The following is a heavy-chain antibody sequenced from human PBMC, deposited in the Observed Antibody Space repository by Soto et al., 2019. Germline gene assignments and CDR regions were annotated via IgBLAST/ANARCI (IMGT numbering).Heavy chain of an antibody. CDR3: ARDPEHSSSFDY. CDR2: ISSSSSYI. J-gene: IGHJ4*02. Sequence: PGGSLRLSCAASGFTFSSYSMNWVRQAPGKGLEWVSSISSSSSYIYYADSVKGRFTISRDNAKNSLYLQMNSLRAEDTAVYYCARDPEHSSSFDYWGQGTLVTVSS. CDR1: GFTFSSYS. V-gene: IGHV3-21*01. D-gene: IGHD6-13*01.